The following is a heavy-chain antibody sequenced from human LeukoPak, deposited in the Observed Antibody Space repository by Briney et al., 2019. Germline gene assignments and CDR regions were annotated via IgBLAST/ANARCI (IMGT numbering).Heavy chain of an antibody. J-gene: IGHJ4*02. D-gene: IGHD1-1*01. CDR2: INQSGGT. Sequence: SETLSLTCAVYGGSFSGHYWTWVCQSPGKGLEWIGEINQSGGTNYNPSVKSRFTISVDTSKNQFSLTVTSVTAADTALYYCARRRDWNDVLDYWGQGTLVTVSS. CDR3: ARRRDWNDVLDY. V-gene: IGHV4-34*01. CDR1: GGSFSGHY.